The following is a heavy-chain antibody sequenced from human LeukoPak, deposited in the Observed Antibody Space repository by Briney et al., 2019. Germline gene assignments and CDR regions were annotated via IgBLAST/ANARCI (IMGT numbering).Heavy chain of an antibody. Sequence: AGGSLRLSCVASGFTFNDYSMHWVRQPPGKGLEWVSLLSWDGGSRYYADSVRGRFTISKDNSKNSLYLQMNSLTTEDTALYYCAKDISKRGLAIADHWGQGTLVTVSS. CDR1: GFTFNDYS. V-gene: IGHV3-43*01. J-gene: IGHJ5*02. D-gene: IGHD3-3*02. CDR3: AKDISKRGLAIADH. CDR2: LSWDGGSR.